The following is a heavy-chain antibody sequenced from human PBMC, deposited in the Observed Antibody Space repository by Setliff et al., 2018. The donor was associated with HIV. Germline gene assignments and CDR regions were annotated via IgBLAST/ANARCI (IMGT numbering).Heavy chain of an antibody. CDR1: NASFSDYY. Sequence: SETLSLTCAVYNASFSDYYRGWIRQAPGRGLEWIGEVNHSGSTNYISSLKNRVSMSINLSKNQFSLKLTSVTAADTAVYYCVLRVFGPIEYWGQGNQVTGLL. J-gene: IGHJ4*02. D-gene: IGHD5-12*01. V-gene: IGHV4-34*01. CDR3: VLRVFGPIEY. CDR2: VNHSGST.